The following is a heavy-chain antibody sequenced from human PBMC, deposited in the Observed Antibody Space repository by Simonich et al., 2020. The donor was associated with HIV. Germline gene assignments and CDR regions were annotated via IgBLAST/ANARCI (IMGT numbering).Heavy chain of an antibody. CDR1: GGPFSGYY. J-gene: IGHJ6*03. V-gene: IGHV4-34*01. CDR2: INQSEST. D-gene: IGHD3-10*01. Sequence: QVQLQQWGAGLLKPSETLSLTCAVYGGPFSGYYWSWIRQPPGKGLEWIGEINQSESTNYNPSLKSRVSRSADTSKKQFSLKLSSVTAADTAVYYCARIGPDYYRGYYYMDVWGKGTTVTVSS. CDR3: ARIGPDYYRGYYYMDV.